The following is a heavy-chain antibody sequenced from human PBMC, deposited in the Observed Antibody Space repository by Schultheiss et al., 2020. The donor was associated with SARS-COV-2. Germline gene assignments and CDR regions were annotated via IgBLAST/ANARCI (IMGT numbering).Heavy chain of an antibody. CDR3: ARGGQQLTHYYYYGMDV. CDR1: GGSISSGGYS. V-gene: IGHV4-61*08. D-gene: IGHD6-13*01. J-gene: IGHJ6*02. Sequence: SETLSLTCAVSGGSISSGGYSWSWIRQPPGKGLEWIGYIYYSGSTNYNPSLKSRVTISVDTSKNQFSLKLSSVTAADTAVYYCARGGQQLTHYYYYGMDVWGQGTTVTVSS. CDR2: IYYSGST.